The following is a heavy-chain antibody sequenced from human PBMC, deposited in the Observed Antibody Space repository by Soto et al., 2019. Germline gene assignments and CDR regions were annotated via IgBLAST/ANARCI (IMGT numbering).Heavy chain of an antibody. CDR2: IPSRGRP. CDR3: ARDTYSGYDCGL. Sequence: QVQLRESRPGLVKPSQTLSLTCSVSGASVAGGSYYWSWVRQPPGKGLEWIGYIPSRGRPFYNPSLTSRGTISADTSKNQLSRQLTSVTAADTAVYYCARDTYSGYDCGLWGQGTLVTVSS. D-gene: IGHD5-12*01. J-gene: IGHJ4*02. CDR1: GASVAGGSYY. V-gene: IGHV4-30-4*01.